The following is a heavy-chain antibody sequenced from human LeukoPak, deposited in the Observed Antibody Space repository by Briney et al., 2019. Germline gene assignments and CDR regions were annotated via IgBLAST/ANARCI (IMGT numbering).Heavy chain of an antibody. CDR1: GYIFTSYA. CDR2: IDTNTGHP. CDR3: ARGGRDGYLDY. J-gene: IGHJ4*02. Sequence: SVKVSCKASGYIFTSYAMNWVRQAPGQGLEWMGFIDTNTGHPAYAQGFTGRFVFSLDTSVSTAYLQISGLKAEDTAVYYCARGGRDGYLDYWGQGTLVTVSS. D-gene: IGHD3-16*01. V-gene: IGHV7-4-1*02.